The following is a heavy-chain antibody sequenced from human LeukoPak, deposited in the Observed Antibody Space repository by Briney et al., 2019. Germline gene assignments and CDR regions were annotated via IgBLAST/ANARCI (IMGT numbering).Heavy chain of an antibody. V-gene: IGHV4-39*01. D-gene: IGHD2-15*01. CDR1: GGSITTRNFY. J-gene: IGHJ4*02. CDR2: IYYSGST. Sequence: SETLSLTRIVSGGSITTRNFYWGWIRQPPGKGLQWVGSIYYSGSTYYNPSLKSRVTISVDTSKNQFSLNLKSVTAADTGVFYCARHGGSSSIGYWGQGTLVTVSS. CDR3: ARHGGSSSIGY.